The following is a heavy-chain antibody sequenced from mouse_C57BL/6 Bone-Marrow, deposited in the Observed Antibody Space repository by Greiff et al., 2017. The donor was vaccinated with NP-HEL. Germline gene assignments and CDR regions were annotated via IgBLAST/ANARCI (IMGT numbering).Heavy chain of an antibody. CDR2: INPNNGGT. CDR1: GYTFTDYY. D-gene: IGHD4-1*01. V-gene: IGHV1-26*01. Sequence: EVQLKQSGPELVKPGASVKISCKASGYTFTDYYMNWVKQSHGKSLEWIGDINPNNGGTSYNQKFKGKATLTVDKSSSTAYMELRSLTSEDSAVYYCARSRTGTGDYWGQGTTLTVSS. CDR3: ARSRTGTGDY. J-gene: IGHJ2*01.